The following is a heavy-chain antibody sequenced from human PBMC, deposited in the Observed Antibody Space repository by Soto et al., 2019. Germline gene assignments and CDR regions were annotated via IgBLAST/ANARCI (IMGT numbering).Heavy chain of an antibody. J-gene: IGHJ4*02. D-gene: IGHD2-15*01. CDR1: GFTFSSYG. V-gene: IGHV3-33*01. CDR2: IWNDGSNK. Sequence: GGSLRLSCAASGFTFSSYGMHWVRQAPGKGLEWVAVIWNDGSNKYHGDSVKGRFTISRDNSKNTLYLQMNSLRAEDTAVYYCARGYWRGMRAATYYFDYWGQGTLVTVSS. CDR3: ARGYWRGMRAATYYFDY.